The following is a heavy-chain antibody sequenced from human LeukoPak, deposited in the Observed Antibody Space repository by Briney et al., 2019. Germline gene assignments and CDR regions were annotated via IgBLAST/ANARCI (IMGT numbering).Heavy chain of an antibody. D-gene: IGHD6-19*01. J-gene: IGHJ6*02. CDR1: GFTFSSYW. Sequence: GGSLRLSCAASGFTFSSYWMHWVRQAPGKGLVWVSRINSDGSSTSYADSVKGRFTISRDNAKNTLYLQMNSLRAEDTAVYYCARDIYSSGWSDYYYYYGMHVWGQGTTVTV. CDR2: INSDGSST. V-gene: IGHV3-74*01. CDR3: ARDIYSSGWSDYYYYYGMHV.